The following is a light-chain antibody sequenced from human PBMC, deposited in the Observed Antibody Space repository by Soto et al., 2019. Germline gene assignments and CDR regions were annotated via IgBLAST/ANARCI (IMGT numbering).Light chain of an antibody. J-gene: IGKJ2*01. V-gene: IGKV1-5*01. Sequence: DIQMTQSPSTLSASVGDRVTITCRASQSISSWLAWYQQKPGKAPKLLIYDASSLKSGVPSRFSGSGSGTEFTLTISSLQPDDVEYYYFQQYNSYSLYTFGQGTKLEIK. CDR1: QSISSW. CDR2: DAS. CDR3: QQYNSYSLYT.